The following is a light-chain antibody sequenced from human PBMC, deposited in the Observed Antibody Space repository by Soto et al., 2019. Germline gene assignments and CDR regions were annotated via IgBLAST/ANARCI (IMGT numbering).Light chain of an antibody. J-gene: IGKJ5*01. CDR3: QQRHMWPIT. CDR1: QSVIRY. CDR2: DAS. Sequence: EIVLTHSPGTLSLSPWEIATLSCRASQSVIRYLAWYQQRPGQAPRLLIYDASYRATGIPARFSGSGSGTDFTLTISSLEPEDSAVYYCQQRHMWPITFSQGTRLEIK. V-gene: IGKV3-11*01.